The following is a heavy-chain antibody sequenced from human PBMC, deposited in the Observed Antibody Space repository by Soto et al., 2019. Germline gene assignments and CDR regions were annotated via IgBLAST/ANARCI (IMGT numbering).Heavy chain of an antibody. CDR2: ISAYNGNT. V-gene: IGHV1-18*01. CDR1: GYTFTSYG. D-gene: IGHD2-2*01. Sequence: QVQLVQSGAEVKKPGASVKVSCKASGYTFTSYGISWVRQAPGQGLEWMGWISAYNGNTNYAQKLQGRVTMTTDTXXSXAXXEQRSRGSDETAVYYCARDGGGIVVAPVSDYGMDVWGQGTTVTVSS. J-gene: IGHJ6*02. CDR3: ARDGGGIVVAPVSDYGMDV.